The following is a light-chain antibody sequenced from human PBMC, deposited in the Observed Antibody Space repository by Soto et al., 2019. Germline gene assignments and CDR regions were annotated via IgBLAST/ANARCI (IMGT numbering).Light chain of an antibody. CDR3: QQYATSPLT. V-gene: IGKV3-20*01. CDR1: QSVAKNY. CDR2: TAS. J-gene: IGKJ2*01. Sequence: EIVLTQSPGTLSLSPGERVTLSCRASQSVAKNYLAWYQQKPGQAPRLLIHTASNWATGIPDRFSGSGSGTDFTLTITRLEPEDFAVYYCQQYATSPLTFGQGTKVEIK.